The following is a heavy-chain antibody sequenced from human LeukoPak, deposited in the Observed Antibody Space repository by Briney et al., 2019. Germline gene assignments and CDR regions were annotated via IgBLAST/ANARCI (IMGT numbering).Heavy chain of an antibody. Sequence: GGSLRLSCAASGFTFSSYSMNWVRQAPGKGREWVSSISSSSSYIYYADSVKGRFTISRDNAKNSLYLQMNSLRAEDTAVYYCARDRGRDSSGWDYYFDYWGQGTLVTVSS. D-gene: IGHD6-19*01. J-gene: IGHJ4*02. CDR2: ISSSSSYI. CDR3: ARDRGRDSSGWDYYFDY. CDR1: GFTFSSYS. V-gene: IGHV3-21*01.